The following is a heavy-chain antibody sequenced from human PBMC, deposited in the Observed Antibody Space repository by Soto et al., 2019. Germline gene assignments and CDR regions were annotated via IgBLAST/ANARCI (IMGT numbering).Heavy chain of an antibody. V-gene: IGHV3-48*03. CDR2: INSDGSTV. CDR1: GFTFSSYE. D-gene: IGHD1-26*01. CDR3: ARDARTYSGSIRHLDY. Sequence: GGSLRLACAAPGFTFSSYEMNWVRQAPGKGLEWVSYINSDGSTVYYADSVKGRFTISRDNAKNSLYLQMNSLRAEDTAVYYCARDARTYSGSIRHLDYWGQGTLVTVSS. J-gene: IGHJ4*02.